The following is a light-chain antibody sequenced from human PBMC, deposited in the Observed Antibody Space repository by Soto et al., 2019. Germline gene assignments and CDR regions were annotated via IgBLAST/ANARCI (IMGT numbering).Light chain of an antibody. CDR3: QQRSTWPPFS. Sequence: EIVLTQSPATLSFSLGERATLSCRASQSIGSYLAWYQHKLGQPPRLLIYDASNRATGIPVRFSGSGSGTGFTLTISSLEPYYFAVYYCQQRSTWPPFSFGPGTKVDIK. J-gene: IGKJ3*01. CDR2: DAS. CDR1: QSIGSY. V-gene: IGKV3-11*01.